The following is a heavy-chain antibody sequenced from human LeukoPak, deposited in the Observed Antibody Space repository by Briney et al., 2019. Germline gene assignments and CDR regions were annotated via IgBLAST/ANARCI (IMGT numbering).Heavy chain of an antibody. D-gene: IGHD5-18*01. CDR2: ISSTGRS. CDR1: GASISSDTYF. J-gene: IGHJ4*02. Sequence: PSQTLSLTCTVSGASISSDTYFWSWIRQPAGKGLEWIGRISSTGRSDYNPSLTSRVTISIDTSKNQLSMQLNSVTAADMAVYYCARDPEVGTGTGPRFDYWGQGTLVTVSS. V-gene: IGHV4-61*02. CDR3: ARDPEVGTGTGPRFDY.